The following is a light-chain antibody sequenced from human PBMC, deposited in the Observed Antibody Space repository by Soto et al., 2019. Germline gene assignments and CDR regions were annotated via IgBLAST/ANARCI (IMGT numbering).Light chain of an antibody. CDR3: QQYNSHSWT. J-gene: IGKJ1*01. CDR2: KAS. CDR1: QTINGW. V-gene: IGKV1-5*03. Sequence: DIQMTQSPSTLSASVGDRVTITCRASQTINGWLAWYQQKPGKAPNLLIYKASSLESGVPSRFSGSGSGTEFTLTISSLQVDDFATYYCQQYNSHSWTFDQGTKV.